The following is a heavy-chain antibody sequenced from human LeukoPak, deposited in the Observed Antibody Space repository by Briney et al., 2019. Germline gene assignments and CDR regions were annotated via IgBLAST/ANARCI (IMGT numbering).Heavy chain of an antibody. CDR2: ISYDGSNK. V-gene: IGHV3-30-3*01. CDR3: ARERGGYHDY. D-gene: IGHD5-12*01. Sequence: GRSLRLSCAASGFTFSSYAMHWVRQAPGKGLEWVAVISYDGSNKYYADSVKGQFTISRDNSKNTLYLQMNSLRAEDTAVYYCARERGGYHDYWGQGTLVTVSS. J-gene: IGHJ4*02. CDR1: GFTFSSYA.